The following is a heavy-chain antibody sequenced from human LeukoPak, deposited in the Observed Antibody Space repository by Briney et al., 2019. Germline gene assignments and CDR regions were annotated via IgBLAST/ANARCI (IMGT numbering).Heavy chain of an antibody. J-gene: IGHJ5*02. D-gene: IGHD6-13*01. CDR2: ISVYNGDT. CDR1: GYIFTNYG. Sequence: ASVKVSCKASGYIFTNYGISWVRQAPGQGLEWMGWISVYNGDTNYAQKLQGRVTMTTDTSTSTAYMELRSLRSDDTAVYYCARDSRIAAAGTRPNWFDPWGQGTLVTVSS. V-gene: IGHV1-18*01. CDR3: ARDSRIAAAGTRPNWFDP.